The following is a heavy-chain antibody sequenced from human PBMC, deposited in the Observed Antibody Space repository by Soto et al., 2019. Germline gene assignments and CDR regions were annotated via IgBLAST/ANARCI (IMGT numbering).Heavy chain of an antibody. CDR3: ARSLRLHGEDVTDY. J-gene: IGHJ4*02. CDR1: GFTFSSHG. CDR2: IWYDGSMK. D-gene: IGHD5-12*01. Sequence: QVQLVESGGGVVQPGRSLRLSCAASGFTFSSHGMHWVRQAPGKGLEWVAVIWYDGSMKNYADSVKGRFTISRDNSKNTLYLQMNSLRAEDTAVYHCARSLRLHGEDVTDYWGQGTLVTVSS. V-gene: IGHV3-33*01.